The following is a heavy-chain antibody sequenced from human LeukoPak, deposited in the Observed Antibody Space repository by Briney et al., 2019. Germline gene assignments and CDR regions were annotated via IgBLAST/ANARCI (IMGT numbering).Heavy chain of an antibody. CDR3: ARDLFGKERQAFDI. D-gene: IGHD3-16*01. CDR2: ISAYNGNT. Sequence: ASVKVSCKASGYTFTSYGISRVRQAPGQGLEWMGWISAYNGNTNYAQKLQGRVTMTTDTSTSTAYMELRSLRSDDTAVYYCARDLFGKERQAFDIWGQGTMVTVSS. V-gene: IGHV1-18*01. J-gene: IGHJ3*02. CDR1: GYTFTSYG.